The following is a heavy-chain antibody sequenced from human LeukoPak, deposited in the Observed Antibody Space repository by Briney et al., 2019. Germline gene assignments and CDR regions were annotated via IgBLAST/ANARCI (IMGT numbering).Heavy chain of an antibody. CDR2: ISYDGSNK. CDR1: GFTFSSYA. J-gene: IGHJ4*02. V-gene: IGHV3-30*04. Sequence: PGRSLRLSCAASGFTFSSYAMHWVRQAPGKGLEWVAVISYDGSNKYYADSVKGRFTISRDNSKNTLYLQMNSLRAEDTAVYYCARGMMSQDYWGQGTLVTVSS. CDR3: ARGMMSQDY. D-gene: IGHD3-16*01.